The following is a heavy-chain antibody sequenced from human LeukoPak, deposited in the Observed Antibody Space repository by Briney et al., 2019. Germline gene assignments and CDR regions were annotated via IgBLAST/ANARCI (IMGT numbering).Heavy chain of an antibody. CDR2: IYSGGST. V-gene: IGHV3-53*01. J-gene: IGHJ4*02. D-gene: IGHD5-18*01. Sequence: PGGSLRLSCAASGFTFSSYAMSWVRQAPGKGLEWVSVIYSGGSTYYADSVKGRFTISRDNSKNTLYLQMNSLRAEDTAVYYCARAGYSYGTDYWGQGTLVTVSS. CDR1: GFTFSSYA. CDR3: ARAGYSYGTDY.